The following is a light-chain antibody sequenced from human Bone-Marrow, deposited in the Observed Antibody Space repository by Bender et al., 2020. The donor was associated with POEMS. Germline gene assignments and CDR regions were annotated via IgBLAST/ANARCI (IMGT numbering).Light chain of an antibody. CDR2: EGT. CDR3: CSYAGGGTYV. Sequence: QSALTQPASVSGSPGQSITISCTGTSTDVGDYKYVSWYQWHPGKAPKLIIYEGTKRPTGVSNRFSGSKSGNTASLTISGLQAEDEADYYCCSYAGGGTYVFGSGTKVTVL. J-gene: IGLJ1*01. V-gene: IGLV2-23*01. CDR1: STDVGDYKY.